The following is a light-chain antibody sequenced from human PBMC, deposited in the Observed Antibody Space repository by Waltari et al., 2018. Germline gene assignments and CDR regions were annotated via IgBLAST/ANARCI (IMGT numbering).Light chain of an antibody. CDR3: SSYTSSSTLRV. Sequence: QSALTQPASVSGSPGQSITISCPGTSRYFGGHNFVSWYQQHPGNAPKLMIYDVSNRPSGVSNRFSGSKSGNTASLTISGLQAEDEADYYCSSYTSSSTLRVFGGGTKLTVL. V-gene: IGLV2-14*01. CDR1: SRYFGGHNF. J-gene: IGLJ2*01. CDR2: DVS.